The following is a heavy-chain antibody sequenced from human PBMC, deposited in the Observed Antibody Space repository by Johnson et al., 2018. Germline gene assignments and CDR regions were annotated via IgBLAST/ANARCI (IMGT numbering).Heavy chain of an antibody. J-gene: IGHJ1*01. D-gene: IGHD2-15*01. Sequence: VQLVESGGGLVKPGGSLRLSCAASGFTFGDYSMNWVRQAPGKGLEWVSSISSTSSYKYYADSVKGRFTISRDNAKNSLYLQMNSLTAEDTAVYYCAKDREDIVVVVAATPAESFQHWGQGTLVTVSS. CDR3: AKDREDIVVVVAATPAESFQH. CDR2: ISSTSSYK. CDR1: GFTFGDYS. V-gene: IGHV3-21*04.